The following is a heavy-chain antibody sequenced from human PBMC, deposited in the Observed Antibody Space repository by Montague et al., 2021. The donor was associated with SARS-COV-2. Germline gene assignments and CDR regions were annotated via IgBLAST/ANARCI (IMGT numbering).Heavy chain of an antibody. D-gene: IGHD2-2*02. CDR2: IYYSGST. CDR1: GGSISSSSYY. CDR3: ARDPSRQPLLYPIGDYYYGMDI. J-gene: IGHJ6*02. Sequence: SETRSLTCTVSGGSISSSSYYWGWIRQAPGKGLEWIGSIYYSGSTYYNPSLKSRVTISVDTSKNQFSLKLSSVTAADTAVYYCARDPSRQPLLYPIGDYYYGMDIWGQGTTVTVSS. V-gene: IGHV4-39*07.